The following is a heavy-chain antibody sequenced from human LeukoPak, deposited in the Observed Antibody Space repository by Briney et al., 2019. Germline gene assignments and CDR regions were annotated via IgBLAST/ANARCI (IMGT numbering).Heavy chain of an antibody. V-gene: IGHV3-23*01. CDR1: GFTFSTYA. Sequence: GGSLRLSCAASGFTFSTYAMSWVRQAPGKGLGWVSAISYNGDVTYYADSVKGRFTISRDNSKNTLYLQMSSLRAEDTAVYYCAKAGSGAYPDAFDIWGQGTMVTVSS. CDR3: AKAGSGAYPDAFDI. J-gene: IGHJ3*02. D-gene: IGHD2-15*01. CDR2: ISYNGDVT.